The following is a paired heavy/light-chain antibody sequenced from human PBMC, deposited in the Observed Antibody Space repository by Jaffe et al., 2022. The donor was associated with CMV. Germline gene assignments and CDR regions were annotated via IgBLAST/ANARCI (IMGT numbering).Heavy chain of an antibody. CDR3: AKSEGWRRGDC. J-gene: IGHJ4*02. Sequence: EVQLVESGGGLVQPGGSLRLSCAASGFSFSDYSMNWVRQAPGKGLEWISYISYSGKTIFYADSVKGRFTISRDNAKTSLFLQMNSLRDEDTAVYYCAKSEGWRRGDCWGQGTLVTVSS. CDR1: GFSFSDYS. CDR2: ISYSGKTI. V-gene: IGHV3-48*02. D-gene: IGHD2-21*02.
Light chain of an antibody. J-gene: IGKJ1*01. CDR2: EAS. CDR1: QRIGTW. Sequence: DIQMTQSPSTLSASVGDRVTITCRASQRIGTWLAWYQQRPGKAPHLLISEASSLETGVPSRFVGSGSGTEFTLTISSLQPDDFATYYCQQYSNYWTFGQGTKVEIK. CDR3: QQYSNYWT. V-gene: IGKV1-5*03.